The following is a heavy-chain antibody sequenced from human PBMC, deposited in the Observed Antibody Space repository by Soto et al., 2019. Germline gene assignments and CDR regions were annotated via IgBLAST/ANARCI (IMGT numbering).Heavy chain of an antibody. Sequence: PGGSLSLSCPPSGFPFCDYATSWFRQAPGKGLEWVGFIRSKAYGGTTEYDASVKGRFTISRDDSKSIAYLQMNSLKTEDTAVYYCTRAVRVDPWGQGTLVTVSS. D-gene: IGHD2-2*01. CDR2: IRSKAYGGTT. CDR3: TRAVRVDP. J-gene: IGHJ5*02. V-gene: IGHV3-49*03. CDR1: GFPFCDYA.